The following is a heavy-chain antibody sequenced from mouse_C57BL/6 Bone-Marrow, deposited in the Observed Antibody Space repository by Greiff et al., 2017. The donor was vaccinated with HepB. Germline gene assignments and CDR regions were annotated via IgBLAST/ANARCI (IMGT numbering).Heavy chain of an antibody. CDR3: ARKPHYYGSGGFAY. CDR1: GFSLTSYG. J-gene: IGHJ3*01. V-gene: IGHV2-2*01. Sequence: VKLEESGPGLVQPSQSLSITCTVSGFSLTSYGVHWVRQSPGKGLEWLGVIWSGGSTDYNAAFIYRLSISKDNSKSQVFFKMNSLQADDTAIYYCARKPHYYGSGGFAYWGQGSLVTVSA. D-gene: IGHD1-1*01. CDR2: IWSGGST.